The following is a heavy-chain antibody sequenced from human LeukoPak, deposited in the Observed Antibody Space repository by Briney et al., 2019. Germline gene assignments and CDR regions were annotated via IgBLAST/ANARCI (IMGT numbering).Heavy chain of an antibody. CDR2: ISSSSNYI. Sequence: GGSLGLSCAASGFTFSSYSMNWVRQAPGKGLEWVSSISSSSNYIYYADSLKGRFTISRDNAKNSLYLQMNSLRAEDTAVYYCARRGLRSPFDYWGQGTLVTVSS. D-gene: IGHD5-12*01. J-gene: IGHJ4*02. V-gene: IGHV3-21*01. CDR1: GFTFSSYS. CDR3: ARRGLRSPFDY.